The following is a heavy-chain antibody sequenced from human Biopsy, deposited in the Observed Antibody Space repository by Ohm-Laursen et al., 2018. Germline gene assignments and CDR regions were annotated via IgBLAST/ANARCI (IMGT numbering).Heavy chain of an antibody. CDR3: ARGYAGLYEAFDF. Sequence: SDTLSLTCLVSGASVSSGSYDWSWIRQPPGKGLEWIGNIYNDVSTKYNPSLRSRVTISADKSTNQFSLKLRSVTAADTAVYYCARGYAGLYEAFDFWGQGTVVTVAS. D-gene: IGHD5-18*01. CDR2: IYNDVST. CDR1: GASVSSGSYD. J-gene: IGHJ3*01. V-gene: IGHV4-61*01.